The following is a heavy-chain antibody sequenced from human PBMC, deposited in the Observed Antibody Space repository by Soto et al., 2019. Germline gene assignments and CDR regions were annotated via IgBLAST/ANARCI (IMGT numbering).Heavy chain of an antibody. CDR1: GGSISSGGYY. Sequence: QVQLQESGPGLVKPSQTLSLTCTVSGGSISSGGYYWSWIRQHPGKGLEWIGYIYYSGSTYYNPSLKSRVTISVDTSKNPFSLKLSSVTAADTAVYYCARYSSSSGRWFDPWGQGTLVTVSS. D-gene: IGHD6-6*01. CDR3: ARYSSSSGRWFDP. J-gene: IGHJ5*02. CDR2: IYYSGST. V-gene: IGHV4-31*03.